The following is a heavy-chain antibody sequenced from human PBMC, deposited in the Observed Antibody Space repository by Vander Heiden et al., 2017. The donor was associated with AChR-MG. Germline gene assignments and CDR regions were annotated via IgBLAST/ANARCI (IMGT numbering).Heavy chain of an antibody. J-gene: IGHJ5*02. Sequence: EVQPVQSGAEVKKRGESLRISCKGSGYSFTSYWISWVRQMPGKGLEWMGRIDPSDSYTNYSPSFQGHVTISDDKSISTAYLQWSSLKASDTAMYYCARQVTMVRGVRRGWFDPWGQGTLVTVSS. CDR2: IDPSDSYT. CDR1: GYSFTSYW. D-gene: IGHD3-10*01. V-gene: IGHV5-10-1*03. CDR3: ARQVTMVRGVRRGWFDP.